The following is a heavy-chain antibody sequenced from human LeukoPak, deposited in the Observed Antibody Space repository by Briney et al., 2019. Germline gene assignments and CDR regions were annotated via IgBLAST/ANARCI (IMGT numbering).Heavy chain of an antibody. J-gene: IGHJ4*02. D-gene: IGHD3-22*01. V-gene: IGHV1-18*01. CDR3: ARGGNYYDSSEVYFDY. Sequence: GASVKVSCKASGYTFTSYGISWVRQAPGQGLEWMGWISAYNGNTNYAQKLQGRVTMTTDTSTSTAYMELRSLSSDDTAVYYCARGGNYYDSSEVYFDYWGQGTLVTVSS. CDR1: GYTFTSYG. CDR2: ISAYNGNT.